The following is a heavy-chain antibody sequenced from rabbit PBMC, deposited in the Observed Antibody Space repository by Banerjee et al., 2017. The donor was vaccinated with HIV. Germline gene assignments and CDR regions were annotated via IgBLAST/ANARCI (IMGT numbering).Heavy chain of an antibody. V-gene: IGHV1S45*01. CDR2: IYAGGSGST. Sequence: QEQLEESGGDLVKPEGSLTLTCTASGFSFSSSYWICWVRQAPGKGLEWIACIYAGGSGSTYYASWAKGRFTISKTSSTTVTLQMTSLTAADTATYFCANTLSGGGPYGYTASGLWGPGTLVTVS. J-gene: IGHJ4*01. CDR3: ANTLSGGGPYGYTASGL. D-gene: IGHD6-1*01. CDR1: GFSFSSSYW.